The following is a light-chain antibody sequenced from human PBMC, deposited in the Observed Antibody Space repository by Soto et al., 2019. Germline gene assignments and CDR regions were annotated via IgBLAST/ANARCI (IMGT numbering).Light chain of an antibody. CDR2: GAS. V-gene: IGKV3-20*01. Sequence: EIVMTQSPGTLSLSPGERSTLSCRAGQSVSSRLAWYQQKPGQAPRLLISGASSRATGIPDRFSGSGSGTDFTLTISRLEPEDVAVYFCQQYGSSPPTFGQGTKVDIK. CDR3: QQYGSSPPT. J-gene: IGKJ1*01. CDR1: QSVSSR.